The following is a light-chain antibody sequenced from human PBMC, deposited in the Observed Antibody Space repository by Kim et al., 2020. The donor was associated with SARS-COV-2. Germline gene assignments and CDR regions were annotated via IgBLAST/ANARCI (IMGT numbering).Light chain of an antibody. CDR2: DVS. CDR1: SSDVGGYNY. V-gene: IGLV2-14*01. J-gene: IGLJ1*01. CDR3: SSYTISSTFYV. Sequence: QSALTQPASVSGSPGQSITISCTGTSSDVGGYNYVSWYQQHPGKAPKLMIYDVSKRPSGVSNRFSGSKSGNTASLTISGLQAEDEADYYCSSYTISSTFYVFGTGTKVTVL.